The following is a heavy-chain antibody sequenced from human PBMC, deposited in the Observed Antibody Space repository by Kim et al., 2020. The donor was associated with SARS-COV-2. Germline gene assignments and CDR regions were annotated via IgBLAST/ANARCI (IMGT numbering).Heavy chain of an antibody. CDR3: AKDGRTFDD. CDR1: GFAFSNYV. V-gene: IGHV3-23*01. CDR2: ITGRGGST. J-gene: IGHJ3*01. Sequence: GGSLRLSCAASGFAFSNYVMSWVRHAAGKGLEWVSQITGRGGSTLYANSVKDRITLSRDNSKNTLYLQMNSLRGEDTAVYYCAKDGRTFDDWGQGAMGTV.